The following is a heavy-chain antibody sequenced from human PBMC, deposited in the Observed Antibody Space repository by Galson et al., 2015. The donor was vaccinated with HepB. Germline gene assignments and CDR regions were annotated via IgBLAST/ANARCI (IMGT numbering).Heavy chain of an antibody. J-gene: IGHJ4*02. Sequence: SVKVSCKVSGYTLTELSMHWVRQAPGKGLEWMGGFDPEDGETIYAQKFQGRVTMTEDTSTDTAYMELSSLRSEDTAVYYCATDPLGSSGYYYEDYWGQGTLVTVSS. CDR2: FDPEDGET. V-gene: IGHV1-24*01. CDR3: ATDPLGSSGYYYEDY. CDR1: GYTLTELS. D-gene: IGHD3-22*01.